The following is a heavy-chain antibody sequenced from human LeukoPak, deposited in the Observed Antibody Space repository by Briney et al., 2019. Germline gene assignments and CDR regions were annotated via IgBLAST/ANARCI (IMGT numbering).Heavy chain of an antibody. J-gene: IGHJ4*02. V-gene: IGHV3-7*03. CDR3: AREGENDYGDYDTFDY. CDR1: GFTLSSEW. D-gene: IGHD4-17*01. CDR2: IKQDGRQK. Sequence: GESLRLSCAVYGFTLSSEWIRWVRQAPGKGLEWVEHIKQDGRQKNHVDSVKGRFPISRDNAKNSLYLQMNSLRAEDTAVYYCAREGENDYGDYDTFDYWGQGTLVTVSS.